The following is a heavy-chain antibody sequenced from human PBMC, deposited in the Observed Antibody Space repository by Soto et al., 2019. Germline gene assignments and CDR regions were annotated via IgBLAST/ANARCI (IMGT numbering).Heavy chain of an antibody. V-gene: IGHV1-58*01. D-gene: IGHD4-4*01. J-gene: IGHJ5*02. CDR2: IVVGSGNT. CDR1: GFTFTSSA. Sequence: QMQLVQSGPEVKKPGTSVKVSCKASGFTFTSSAVQWVRQARGQRLEWIGWIVVGSGNTNYAQKFQERVTITRDMSTSTAYMELSSLRSEDTAVYYCAADSVLGVTTPMNNWFDPWGQGTLVTVSS. CDR3: AADSVLGVTTPMNNWFDP.